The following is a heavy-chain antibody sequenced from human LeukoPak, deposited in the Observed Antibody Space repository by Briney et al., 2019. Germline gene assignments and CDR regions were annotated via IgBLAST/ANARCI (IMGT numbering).Heavy chain of an antibody. J-gene: IGHJ6*03. Sequence: ASVKVSCKASGYTFTCYHIHWVRQAPGQGLEGMGWINPNSGGTNYAQKLHGRVTMTRDTSISTAHVELSRLTSDDTTGCFCMRVGQDFPSFYYMDVWGKGTTVTVSS. CDR3: MRVGQDFPSFYYMDV. CDR1: GYTFTCYH. V-gene: IGHV1-2*02. CDR2: INPNSGGT. D-gene: IGHD3-3*01.